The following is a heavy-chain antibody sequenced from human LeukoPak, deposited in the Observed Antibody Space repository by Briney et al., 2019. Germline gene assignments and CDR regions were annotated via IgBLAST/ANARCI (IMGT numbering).Heavy chain of an antibody. CDR1: GFTFGSYA. Sequence: PGGSLRLSCAASGFTFGSYAMHWVRQAPGKGLEWVAVISYDGSNKYYADSVKGRFTISRDNSKNTLYLQMNSLRAEDTAVYYCARDSSLAASFFDYWGQGTLVTVSS. CDR3: ARDSSLAASFFDY. D-gene: IGHD6-6*01. V-gene: IGHV3-30-3*01. CDR2: ISYDGSNK. J-gene: IGHJ4*02.